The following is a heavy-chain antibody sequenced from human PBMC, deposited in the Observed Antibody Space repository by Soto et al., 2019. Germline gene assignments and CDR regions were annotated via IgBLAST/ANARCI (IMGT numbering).Heavy chain of an antibody. J-gene: IGHJ4*02. CDR3: AKGRDSTLLRWKYFDN. D-gene: IGHD1-1*01. V-gene: IGHV3-30*18. Sequence: QVQLVESGGDVVQPGRSLRLSCAVSGFTFSLFGMHWVRQAPGKGLEWVAFISYEGRNKYYADSVKGRFTISRDNSKNTPSLQMDSLRPEDTAVYYCAKGRDSTLLRWKYFDNWGQGTQVTVSS. CDR2: ISYEGRNK. CDR1: GFTFSLFG.